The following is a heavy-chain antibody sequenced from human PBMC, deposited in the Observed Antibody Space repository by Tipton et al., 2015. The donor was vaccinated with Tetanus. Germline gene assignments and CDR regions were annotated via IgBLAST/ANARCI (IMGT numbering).Heavy chain of an antibody. CDR2: IYYSGST. CDR1: GGSISGSSYY. V-gene: IGHV4-39*07. Sequence: SLTCTVSGGSISGSSYYWGWIRQPPGKGLEWIGSIYYSGSTNYNPSLKSRVTISVDTSKNQFSLKLSSVTAADTAVYYCARGTGDYWGQGTLVTVSS. J-gene: IGHJ4*02. CDR3: ARGTGDY. D-gene: IGHD1-14*01.